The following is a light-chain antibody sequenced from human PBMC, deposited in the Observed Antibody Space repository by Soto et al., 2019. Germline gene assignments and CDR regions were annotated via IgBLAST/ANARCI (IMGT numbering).Light chain of an antibody. CDR3: QQYNSFPT. Sequence: DIQMTQSPSTLSASVGDRVTITCRASQSISSWLAWYQQKPGKAPKLLIYKASSLESGVPSRFSGSGSGTAFTLTISSLQPDDVATYYCQQYNSFPTFGQGTKVEIK. V-gene: IGKV1-5*03. CDR2: KAS. J-gene: IGKJ1*01. CDR1: QSISSW.